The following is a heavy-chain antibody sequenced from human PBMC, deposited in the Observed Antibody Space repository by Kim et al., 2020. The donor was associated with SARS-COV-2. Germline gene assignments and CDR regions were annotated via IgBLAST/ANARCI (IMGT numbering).Heavy chain of an antibody. CDR3: ARNPWYFDF. V-gene: IGHV4-59*01. CDR1: GGSISSYY. CDR2: IYYSGST. J-gene: IGHJ4*02. Sequence: SETLSLTCAVSGGSISSYYWSWIRQPPGKGLEWVGYIYYSGSTNYNPSLKSRVTISVDTSKNQFSLKLSSVTAADTAVYYCARNPWYFDFWGQGTLVTVS.